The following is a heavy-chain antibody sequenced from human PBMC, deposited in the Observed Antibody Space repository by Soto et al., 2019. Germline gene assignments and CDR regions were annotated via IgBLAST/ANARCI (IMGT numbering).Heavy chain of an antibody. D-gene: IGHD3-16*02. Sequence: ASVKVSCNASGYTFTSYYMHWVRQAPGQGLEWMGIINPSGGSTSYAQKFQGRVTMTRDTSTSTVYMELSSLRSEDTAVYYCARVGYDYVWGSYRYTASGYYGMDVWGQGTTVTVSS. J-gene: IGHJ6*02. V-gene: IGHV1-46*01. CDR3: ARVGYDYVWGSYRYTASGYYGMDV. CDR1: GYTFTSYY. CDR2: INPSGGST.